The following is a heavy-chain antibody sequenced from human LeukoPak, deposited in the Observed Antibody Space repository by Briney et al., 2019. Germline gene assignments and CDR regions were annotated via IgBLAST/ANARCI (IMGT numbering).Heavy chain of an antibody. J-gene: IGHJ4*02. CDR2: ISSSGSTI. Sequence: GGSLRLSCAASGFTFSSYEMNWVRQASGKGLEWVSYISSSGSTIYYADSVKGRFTISRDNAKNSLYLQMNSLRAEDTAVYYCARENWFGGVIVLFDYWGQGTLVTVSS. CDR1: GFTFSSYE. CDR3: ARENWFGGVIVLFDY. V-gene: IGHV3-48*03. D-gene: IGHD3-16*02.